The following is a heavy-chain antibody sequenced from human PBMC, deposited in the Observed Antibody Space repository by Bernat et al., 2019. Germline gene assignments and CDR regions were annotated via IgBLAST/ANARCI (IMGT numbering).Heavy chain of an antibody. D-gene: IGHD2-15*01. CDR1: GFTFNSYA. CDR2: FSGSGGST. Sequence: EVQLLESGGGLVQPGGSLRLSCAASGFTFNSYAMSWVRQAPGKGLEWVSAFSGSGGSTYYEDSVKGRFTISRDNSKNTLYLQMNSLRAEDTALYYCAKATGVVAPTYIDYWGQGTLVTVSS. CDR3: AKATGVVAPTYIDY. J-gene: IGHJ4*02. V-gene: IGHV3-23*01.